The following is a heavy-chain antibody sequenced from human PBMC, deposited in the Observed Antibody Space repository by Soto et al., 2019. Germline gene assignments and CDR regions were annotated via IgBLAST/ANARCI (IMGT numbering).Heavy chain of an antibody. Sequence: QVQLQESGPGLVKPSETLSLTCTVSGGSISNFYWTWIRQPPGKGLEWIGNVHYSGSTNYNPSLKSRANTSVDTAKNQLSLNLSSVTAADTAVYYCARHKAAGSDRGGMDVWGQGTTVTVSS. CDR2: VHYSGST. J-gene: IGHJ6*02. CDR1: GGSISNFY. D-gene: IGHD6-25*01. CDR3: ARHKAAGSDRGGMDV. V-gene: IGHV4-59*08.